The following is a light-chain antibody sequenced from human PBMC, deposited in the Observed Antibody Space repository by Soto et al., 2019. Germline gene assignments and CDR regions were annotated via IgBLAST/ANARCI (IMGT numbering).Light chain of an antibody. J-gene: IGLJ1*01. CDR2: EVT. CDR3: SSYAGGTYPYF. CDR1: SSDVGGYNY. Sequence: QSALTQPPSASGSPGQSVTISCTGTSSDVGGYNYVSWYQQHPGKAPKLIIYEVTTRPSGVPDRFSGSKSGDTASLTVSGRQAEDEADYYCSSYAGGTYPYFIGTWTKVTVL. V-gene: IGLV2-8*01.